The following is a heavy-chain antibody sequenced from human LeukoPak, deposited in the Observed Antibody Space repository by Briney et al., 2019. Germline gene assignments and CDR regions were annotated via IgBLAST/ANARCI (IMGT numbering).Heavy chain of an antibody. CDR1: GGSISSTNW. Sequence: SETLSLTCGVSGGSISSTNWWSWVRQPPGQGLEWIGEISLSGVTNYNPSLKSRVTMSLDRSKNHLSLALTSVTAADTAVYYCSRESGAFSPFGYWGQGTLVTVSS. J-gene: IGHJ4*02. CDR3: SRESGAFSPFGY. V-gene: IGHV4-4*02. CDR2: ISLSGVT. D-gene: IGHD1-26*01.